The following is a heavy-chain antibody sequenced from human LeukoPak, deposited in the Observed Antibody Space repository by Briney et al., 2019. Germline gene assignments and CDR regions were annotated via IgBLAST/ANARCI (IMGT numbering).Heavy chain of an antibody. V-gene: IGHV3-33*01. J-gene: IGHJ4*02. CDR2: IWYEGSNK. CDR3: ARDQGTSGGWPAVGRMGYFDY. D-gene: IGHD6-19*01. Sequence: PGGSLRLSCAASGFIFSSSGMHWVRQTSGKGLEWVGIIWYEGSNKYYADSVKGRFTISRDNAKNTVYLQMNSLRVEDTAVYYCARDQGTSGGWPAVGRMGYFDYWGQGTLVTVSS. CDR1: GFIFSSSG.